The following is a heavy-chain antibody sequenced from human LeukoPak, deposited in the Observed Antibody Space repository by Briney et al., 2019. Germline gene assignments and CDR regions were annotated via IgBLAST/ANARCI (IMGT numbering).Heavy chain of an antibody. CDR2: ISSSGSTI. Sequence: GGSLRLSCAASGFTFSDYYMSWIRRAPGKGLEWVSYISSSGSTIYYADSVKGRFTISRDNSKNTLYLQMNSLRAEDTAVYYCAKGGGYSGYDYDYWGQGTLVTVSS. CDR1: GFTFSDYY. D-gene: IGHD5-12*01. V-gene: IGHV3-11*01. CDR3: AKGGGYSGYDYDY. J-gene: IGHJ4*02.